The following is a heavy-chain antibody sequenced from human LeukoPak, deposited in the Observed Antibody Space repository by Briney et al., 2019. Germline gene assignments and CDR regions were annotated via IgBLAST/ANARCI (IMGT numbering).Heavy chain of an antibody. CDR1: GFTFSSYA. V-gene: IGHV3-48*04. D-gene: IGHD3-22*01. CDR2: VSSSGSTI. J-gene: IGHJ4*02. Sequence: QAGGSLRLSCAASGFTFSSYAMSWIRQAPGKGLEWVSYVSSSGSTIYYADSVKGRFTISRDNAKNSLYLQMNSLRAEDTAVYYCARDIYDSSGYYFGVDYWGQGTLVTVFS. CDR3: ARDIYDSSGYYFGVDY.